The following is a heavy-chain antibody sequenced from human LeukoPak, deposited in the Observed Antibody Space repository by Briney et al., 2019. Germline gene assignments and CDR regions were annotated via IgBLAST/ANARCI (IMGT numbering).Heavy chain of an antibody. CDR2: IRYDRNNK. V-gene: IGHV3-30*02. CDR3: AKVGLNYYDSSVYIDY. J-gene: IGHJ4*02. CDR1: GFTFSSYG. Sequence: GGSLRLSCAASGFTFSSYGMHWVRQAPGKGLEWVAFIRYDRNNKYYVDSVKGRFTISRDNSKNTLFLQMNSLRAEDTAVYYCAKVGLNYYDSSVYIDYWGGGVLVAVSS. D-gene: IGHD3-22*01.